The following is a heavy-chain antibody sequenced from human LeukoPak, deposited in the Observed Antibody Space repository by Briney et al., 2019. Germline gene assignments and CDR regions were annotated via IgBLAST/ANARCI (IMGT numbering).Heavy chain of an antibody. V-gene: IGHV3-11*04. D-gene: IGHD3-9*01. CDR2: IGRSGTTI. CDR3: ARSGKIYFDWLLDY. Sequence: PGGSLRLSCAASGFTFSDYYMSGIRQVPGKGLEWVSYIGRSGTTIHYADSVKGRFTISWDNAKKSLYLQMNSLRAEDTAVYYCARSGKIYFDWLLDYWGQGTLVTVSS. J-gene: IGHJ4*02. CDR1: GFTFSDYY.